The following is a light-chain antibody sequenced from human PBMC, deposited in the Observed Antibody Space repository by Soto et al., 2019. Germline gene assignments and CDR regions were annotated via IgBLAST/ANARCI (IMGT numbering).Light chain of an antibody. J-gene: IGKJ1*01. CDR2: DTS. V-gene: IGKV3-15*01. CDR3: QEYIQWPPGM. CDR1: QFVSSR. Sequence: DIVVTQSPATLSASPGERVTLSCRASQFVSSRLAWYQRRPGQFPRLLIYDTSTRAPGISDRFSGSGSGTEFTLPISSLPSEDLAVYYCQEYIQWPPGMFGPGTTVDI.